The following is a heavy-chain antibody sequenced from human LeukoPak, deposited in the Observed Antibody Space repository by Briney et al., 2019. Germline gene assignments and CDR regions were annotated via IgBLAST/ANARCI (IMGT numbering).Heavy chain of an antibody. CDR2: IYSACYT. V-gene: IGHV3-53*04. J-gene: IGHJ5*02. CDR3: ARASGYSGSRRWFDP. CDR1: GFSVSSTY. Sequence: GGSLRLSCAASGFSVSSTYMSWGRQTPGKGLEWVSFIYSACYTYYADFVKGRFTISRHTSKNTLYLQMNSLRAEDTAVYYCARASGYSGSRRWFDPWGQGTMVTVSS. D-gene: IGHD5-12*01.